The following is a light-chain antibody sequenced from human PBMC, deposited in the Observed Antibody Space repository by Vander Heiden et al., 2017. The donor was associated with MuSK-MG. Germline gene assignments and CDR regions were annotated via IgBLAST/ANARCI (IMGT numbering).Light chain of an antibody. CDR1: QSILYNSNNKNY. Sequence: DIVMTQSPDSLAVSLGERATINCKSSQSILYNSNNKNYLAWYQQKPGQPPKLLIYWASTRESGVPDRFSGSGSGTDFTLTISSLPADDVAVYSCQQYYSSPFTFGQGTKLEIK. CDR3: QQYYSSPFT. J-gene: IGKJ2*01. CDR2: WAS. V-gene: IGKV4-1*01.